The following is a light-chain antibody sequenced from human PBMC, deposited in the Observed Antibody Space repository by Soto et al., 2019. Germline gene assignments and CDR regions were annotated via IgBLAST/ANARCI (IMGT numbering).Light chain of an antibody. CDR3: QQYGSSPRYT. Sequence: EIVLTQSPGTLYLSPEERATLSCRASQSVSSSYLAWYQQKPGQAPRLLIDGASSRATGIPDRFSGSGSGTDFTLTISRLEPEDFAVYYCQQYGSSPRYTCGQGTKLEIK. CDR2: GAS. V-gene: IGKV3-20*01. J-gene: IGKJ2*01. CDR1: QSVSSSY.